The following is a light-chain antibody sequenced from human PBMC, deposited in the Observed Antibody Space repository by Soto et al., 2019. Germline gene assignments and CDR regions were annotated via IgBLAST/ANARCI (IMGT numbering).Light chain of an antibody. Sequence: ILMTQSPATLSVSPGERATLSCRASQSVSNNLAWYQQKPGQAPRLLIYVASTRATGIPARFSGSGSGTEFTLTISGLQSEDFAVYYCQQYNNLPPWTFGQGTKVEIK. CDR2: VAS. J-gene: IGKJ1*01. CDR1: QSVSNN. CDR3: QQYNNLPPWT. V-gene: IGKV3-15*01.